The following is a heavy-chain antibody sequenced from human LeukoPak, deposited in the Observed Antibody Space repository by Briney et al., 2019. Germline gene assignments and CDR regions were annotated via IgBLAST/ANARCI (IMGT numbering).Heavy chain of an antibody. D-gene: IGHD3-22*01. CDR1: GGAFSSYA. CDR3: ARFKWDSSGYYSDY. V-gene: IGHV1-69*05. J-gene: IGHJ4*02. Sequence: SVKVSCKASGGAFSSYAISWVRQAPGQGLEWMGRIIPIFGTANYAQKFQGRVTITTDESTSTAYMELSSLRSEDTAVYYCARFKWDSSGYYSDYWGQGTLVTVSS. CDR2: IIPIFGTA.